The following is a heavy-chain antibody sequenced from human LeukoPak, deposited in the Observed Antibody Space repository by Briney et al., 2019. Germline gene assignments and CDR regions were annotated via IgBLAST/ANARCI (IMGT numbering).Heavy chain of an antibody. CDR2: ISSSGSTK. CDR1: GITFSSYS. CDR3: SSTPPPYAFDI. V-gene: IGHV3-48*01. Sequence: SGGSLRLSCGASGITFSSYSMNWVRQAPGKGLEWVSYISSSGSTKYYADSVKGRFTISRDNARNSLYLQMNSLRAEDTAVYYCSSTPPPYAFDIWGQGTMVTVSS. J-gene: IGHJ3*02. D-gene: IGHD6-19*01.